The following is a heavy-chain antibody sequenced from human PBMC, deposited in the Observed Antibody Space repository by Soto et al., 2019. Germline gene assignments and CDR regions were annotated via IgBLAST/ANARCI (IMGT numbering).Heavy chain of an antibody. CDR2: IYYSGST. CDR1: GGSISSYY. V-gene: IGHV4-59*01. J-gene: IGHJ5*02. CDR3: ARANAPGIAAAGTRLIWFDP. D-gene: IGHD6-13*01. Sequence: ETLSLTCTVSGGSISSYYWSWIRQPPGKGLEWIGYIYYSGSTNYNPSLKSRVTISVDTSKNQFSLKLSSVTAADTAVYYCARANAPGIAAAGTRLIWFDPWGQGTLVTVSS.